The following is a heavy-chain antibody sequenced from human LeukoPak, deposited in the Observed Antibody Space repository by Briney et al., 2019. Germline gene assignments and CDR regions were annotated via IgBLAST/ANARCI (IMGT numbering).Heavy chain of an antibody. Sequence: SVKVSCKASGFTFTSSAVQWVRQARGRRLEWIGWIVVGSGNTNYAQKFQERVTITRDMSTSTAYIELSSLRSEDTAVYYCAAEHWRSSSWGYYFDYWGQGTLVTVSS. CDR1: GFTFTSSA. D-gene: IGHD6-13*01. V-gene: IGHV1-58*01. CDR3: AAEHWRSSSWGYYFDY. CDR2: IVVGSGNT. J-gene: IGHJ4*02.